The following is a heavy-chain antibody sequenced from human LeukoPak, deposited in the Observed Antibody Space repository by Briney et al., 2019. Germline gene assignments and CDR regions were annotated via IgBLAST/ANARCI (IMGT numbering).Heavy chain of an antibody. CDR2: IHYSGST. CDR3: ARLSRIGSGYYCDY. D-gene: IGHD3-3*01. CDR1: GGSISSYY. V-gene: IGHV4-59*08. Sequence: SETLSLTCTVSGGSISSYYWSWIRQPPGKELEWIGYIHYSGSTNYNPSLKSRVSISVDTSQNQFSLKLRSATAEDTAVYYCARLSRIGSGYYCDYWGQGTLVTVSS. J-gene: IGHJ4*02.